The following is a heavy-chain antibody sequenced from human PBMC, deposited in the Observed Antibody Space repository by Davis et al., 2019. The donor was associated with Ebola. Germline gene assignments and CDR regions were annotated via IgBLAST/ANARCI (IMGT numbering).Heavy chain of an antibody. J-gene: IGHJ3*02. Sequence: GESLKISCAASGFTFSSYAMIWVRQAPGKGLEWVSAISGSGGSTYYADSVKGRFTISRDNAKNSLYLQMNSLRAEDTAVYYCARALPPGQWLANDAFDIWGQGTMVTVSS. D-gene: IGHD6-19*01. CDR2: ISGSGGST. V-gene: IGHV3-23*01. CDR3: ARALPPGQWLANDAFDI. CDR1: GFTFSSYA.